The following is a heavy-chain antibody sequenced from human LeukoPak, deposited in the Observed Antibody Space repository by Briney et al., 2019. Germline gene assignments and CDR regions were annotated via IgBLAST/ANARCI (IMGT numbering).Heavy chain of an antibody. CDR3: ARGAVAGNYYMDV. Sequence: PSETLSLTCNVSSGSISRSSYYWAWIRQPPGKGLEWIGSIYYSGSTYYNPSLKSRVTISVDTSKNQFSLKLSSVTAADTAVYYCARGAVAGNYYMDVWGKGTTVTISS. CDR2: IYYSGST. D-gene: IGHD6-19*01. V-gene: IGHV4-39*07. CDR1: SGSISRSSYY. J-gene: IGHJ6*03.